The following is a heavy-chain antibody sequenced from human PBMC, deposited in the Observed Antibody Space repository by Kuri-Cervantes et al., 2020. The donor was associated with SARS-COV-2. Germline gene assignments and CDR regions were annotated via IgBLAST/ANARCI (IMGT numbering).Heavy chain of an antibody. Sequence: LSLTCAASGFTFSSYAIHWVRQAPGKGLEWVAVISYDGSNKYYADSVKGRFTISRDNSKNTLYLQMNSLRAEDTAVYYCARDGLLRFLEWLFMYYFDYWGQGTLVTVSS. CDR3: ARDGLLRFLEWLFMYYFDY. V-gene: IGHV3-30-3*01. CDR1: GFTFSSYA. CDR2: ISYDGSNK. J-gene: IGHJ4*02. D-gene: IGHD3-3*01.